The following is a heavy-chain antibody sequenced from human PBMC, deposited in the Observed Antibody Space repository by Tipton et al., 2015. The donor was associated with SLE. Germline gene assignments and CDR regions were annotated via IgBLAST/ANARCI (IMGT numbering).Heavy chain of an antibody. CDR2: IYYDGST. CDR1: GASISSGAYY. CDR3: ARAAGDFGDYLDY. Sequence: TLSLTCTVSGASISSGAYYWSWIRQHPGKGLEWIGNIYYDGSTYYNPSLESRVIMSVDTSKNQFFLNLKSVTAGDTAIYYCARAAGDFGDYLDYWGQGTLVTVSS. J-gene: IGHJ4*02. V-gene: IGHV4-31*03. D-gene: IGHD3-10*01.